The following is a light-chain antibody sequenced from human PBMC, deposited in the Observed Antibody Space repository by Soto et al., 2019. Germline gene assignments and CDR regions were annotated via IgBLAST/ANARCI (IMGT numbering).Light chain of an antibody. CDR3: QQYYSSPHT. CDR1: QTFLYSSNNQNY. CDR2: WAS. V-gene: IGKV4-1*01. Sequence: DIVMTQSPDSLAVSLGERATFNCKSSQTFLYSSNNQNYLAWYQQKPGQPPKLLIYWASTRESGVPDRFSGSGSGTDFTLTIRSLQAEDVAVYYCQQYYSSPHTFGQGTKLEIK. J-gene: IGKJ2*01.